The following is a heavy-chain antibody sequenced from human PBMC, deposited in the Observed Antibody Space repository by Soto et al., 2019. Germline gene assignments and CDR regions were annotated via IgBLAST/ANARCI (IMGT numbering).Heavy chain of an antibody. Sequence: PSETLSLTCTVSSSSVSSYYWNWIRQSPGKGLEWIGYIYYSGYTNYNPSPKSRITISVDTSKNQFSLKLSSVTPADTAVYYCAGGGMTTVPYWGQGTLVTVSS. D-gene: IGHD4-17*01. CDR2: IYYSGYT. V-gene: IGHV4-59*02. CDR3: AGGGMTTVPY. CDR1: SSSVSSYY. J-gene: IGHJ4*02.